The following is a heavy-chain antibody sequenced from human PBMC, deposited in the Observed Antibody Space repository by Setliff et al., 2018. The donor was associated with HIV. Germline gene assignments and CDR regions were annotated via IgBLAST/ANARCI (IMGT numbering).Heavy chain of an antibody. Sequence: SVKVSCKASGGTSSSYAISWVRQAPGRGLEWMGGLIPIYATSDYAQKLQGRVTISTDESARTAYMELRSLRSEDTAVYYCAVGPHGDYELGWFDLWGQGTLVTVSS. D-gene: IGHD4-17*01. CDR2: LIPIYATS. CDR3: AVGPHGDYELGWFDL. J-gene: IGHJ5*02. CDR1: GGTSSSYA. V-gene: IGHV1-69*05.